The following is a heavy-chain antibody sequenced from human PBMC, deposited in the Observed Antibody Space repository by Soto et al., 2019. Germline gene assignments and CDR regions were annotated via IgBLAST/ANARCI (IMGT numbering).Heavy chain of an antibody. CDR3: AKAYFVWSSEQPYYYDY. D-gene: IGHD3-16*01. CDR1: GFTFSNYA. J-gene: IGHJ4*02. V-gene: IGHV3-23*01. CDR2: ISGSGGRS. Sequence: EVQLLDSGGGLVQPGGSLRRSCAASGFTFSNYAMTWVRQGPGQGLEWVSGISGSGGRSYYADSVKGRFTISRDNSKSTLYLQMNSLRAEDTAVYYCAKAYFVWSSEQPYYYDYWGQGTLVTVSS.